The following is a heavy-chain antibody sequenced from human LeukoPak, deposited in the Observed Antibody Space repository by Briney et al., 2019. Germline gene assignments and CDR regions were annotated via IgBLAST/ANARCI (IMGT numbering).Heavy chain of an antibody. V-gene: IGHV3-23*01. D-gene: IGHD2-2*02. Sequence: AGGSLRLSCAASGFTFSSYAMSWVRQAPGKGLEWVSAISGSGGSTYYADFVKGRFTISRDNSKNTLYLQMNSLRAEDTAVYYCAKARYCSSTSCYRHSDYWGQGTLVTVSS. CDR2: ISGSGGST. J-gene: IGHJ4*02. CDR3: AKARYCSSTSCYRHSDY. CDR1: GFTFSSYA.